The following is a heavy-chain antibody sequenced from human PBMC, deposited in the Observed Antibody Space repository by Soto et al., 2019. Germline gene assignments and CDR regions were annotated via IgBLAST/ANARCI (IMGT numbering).Heavy chain of an antibody. CDR1: GYTFTSHT. D-gene: IGHD2-21*01. CDR2: INVGNGNT. Sequence: GASVKVSCKASGYTFTSHTIHWVRQAPGRSFEWLGWINVGNGNTRSSHKFQDRVTIDRDTSASTVSMEVSSLRSEDTAIYFCARVAMATTTKGIFYYDYWGQGTLVTVS. J-gene: IGHJ4*02. CDR3: ARVAMATTTKGIFYYDY. V-gene: IGHV1-3*01.